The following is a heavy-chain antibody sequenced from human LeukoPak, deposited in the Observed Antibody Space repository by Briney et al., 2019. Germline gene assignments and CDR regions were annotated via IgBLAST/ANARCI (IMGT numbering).Heavy chain of an antibody. CDR3: ARGSDYDILTGYPSRNAFDI. CDR2: IYTSGST. Sequence: PSQTLSLTCTVSGGSISSGSYYWSWIRQPAGKGLEWIGRIYTSGSTNYNPSLKSRVTISVDTSKNQFSLKLSSVTAADTAVYYCARGSDYDILTGYPSRNAFDIWGQGTMATVSS. CDR1: GGSISSGSYY. J-gene: IGHJ3*02. V-gene: IGHV4-61*02. D-gene: IGHD3-9*01.